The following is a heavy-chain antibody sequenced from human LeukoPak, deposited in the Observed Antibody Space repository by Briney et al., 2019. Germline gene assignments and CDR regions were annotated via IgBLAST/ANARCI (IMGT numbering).Heavy chain of an antibody. V-gene: IGHV3-23*01. CDR3: AKDQSPIVATITPYFDY. CDR2: ISGSGGST. D-gene: IGHD5-12*01. Sequence: PGGSLRLSCAASGFTFSSYAMSWDRQAPGKGLEWVSAISGSGGSTYHADSVKGRFTISRDNSKNTLYLQMNSLRAEDTAVYYCAKDQSPIVATITPYFDYWGQGTLVTVSS. CDR1: GFTFSSYA. J-gene: IGHJ4*02.